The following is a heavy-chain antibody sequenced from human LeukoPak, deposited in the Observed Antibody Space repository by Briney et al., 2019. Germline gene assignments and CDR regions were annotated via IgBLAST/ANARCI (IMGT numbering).Heavy chain of an antibody. CDR3: ARDKDMGAVAGTFDY. D-gene: IGHD6-19*01. CDR2: ISAYNGNT. V-gene: IGHV1-18*01. CDR1: GYTFTSYG. Sequence: ASVKVSCKASGYTFTSYGISWVRQAPGQGLEWMGWISAYNGNTNYAQKLQGRVTMTTDTSTSTAYMELTSLRSDDTAVYYCARDKDMGAVAGTFDYWGQGTLVTVSS. J-gene: IGHJ4*02.